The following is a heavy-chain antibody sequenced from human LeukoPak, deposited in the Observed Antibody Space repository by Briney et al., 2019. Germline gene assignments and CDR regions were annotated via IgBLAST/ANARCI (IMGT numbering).Heavy chain of an antibody. CDR1: GGSTSSYY. Sequence: PSETLSLTCTVSGGSTSSYYWSWIRQPPGKGLEWIGYIYYSGNTNYNHSLKSRVTISVHTSKPPFSLQLSSVTAPDTAVYYCARHSNGGDCSGGSCYVFDYWGQGTLVTVSS. V-gene: IGHV4-59*08. CDR2: IYYSGNT. CDR3: ARHSNGGDCSGGSCYVFDY. D-gene: IGHD2-15*01. J-gene: IGHJ4*02.